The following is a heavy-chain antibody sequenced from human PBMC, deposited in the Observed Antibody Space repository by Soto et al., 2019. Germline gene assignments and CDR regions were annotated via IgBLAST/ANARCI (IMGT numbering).Heavy chain of an antibody. V-gene: IGHV3-53*01. CDR3: ARARSTAAGLFDY. D-gene: IGHD6-13*01. Sequence: EVQLVESGGGVIQPGGSLRLSCAASGFTVSSNYMTWVRQAPGKGLEWVSAIYSGGSTYYADSVKGRFTISRDNSKNTLYLQMNSLRAEDTAVYYCARARSTAAGLFDYWGLGTLVPVSS. CDR2: IYSGGST. J-gene: IGHJ4*02. CDR1: GFTVSSNY.